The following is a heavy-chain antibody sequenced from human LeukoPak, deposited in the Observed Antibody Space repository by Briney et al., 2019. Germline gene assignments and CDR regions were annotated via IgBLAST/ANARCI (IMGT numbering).Heavy chain of an antibody. CDR1: GYTFTLYY. Sequence: ASVKVSCMASGYTFTLYYMHWVRQAPGQGLEWMGIINPSGGSTSYAQQFQGRVTMTRDTSTSTVYMELSSLRSEDTAVYYCARAKDIVVVPAADRPWFDPWGQGTLVTVSS. V-gene: IGHV1-46*01. J-gene: IGHJ5*02. CDR3: ARAKDIVVVPAADRPWFDP. D-gene: IGHD2-2*01. CDR2: INPSGGST.